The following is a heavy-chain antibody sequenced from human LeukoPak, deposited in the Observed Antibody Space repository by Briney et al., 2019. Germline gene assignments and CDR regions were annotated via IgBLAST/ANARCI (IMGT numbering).Heavy chain of an antibody. D-gene: IGHD5-12*01. CDR2: IDPSDSYT. Sequence: GESLRISCKGSGYRFTSYWITWVRQMPGKGREWMGRIDPSDSYTKYSPSFQGHVTISADKSISTGYLQWSSLKASDTAMYYCASGNDYRLDYWGQGTLVTVSS. CDR3: ASGNDYRLDY. CDR1: GYRFTSYW. J-gene: IGHJ4*02. V-gene: IGHV5-10-1*01.